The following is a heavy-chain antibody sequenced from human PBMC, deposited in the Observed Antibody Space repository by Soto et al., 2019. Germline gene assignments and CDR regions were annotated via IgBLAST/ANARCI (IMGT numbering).Heavy chain of an antibody. J-gene: IGHJ4*02. V-gene: IGHV4-34*01. Sequence: QVQLQQWGAGLLKPSETLSLNCAVNGGSLRGYYWSWIRQPPGKGLEWIGESRDGGRTNYSPSLKRRATISSDAYNNQCSLRLYSVTAGDTGVYYCARGQEGVVATHWDQGTLVTVSS. D-gene: IGHD5-12*01. CDR2: SRDGGRT. CDR3: ARGQEGVVATH. CDR1: GGSLRGYY.